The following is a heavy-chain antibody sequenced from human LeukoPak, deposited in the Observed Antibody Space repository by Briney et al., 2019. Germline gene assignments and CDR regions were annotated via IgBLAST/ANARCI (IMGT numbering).Heavy chain of an antibody. D-gene: IGHD2-15*01. CDR1: GFTFSSYA. J-gene: IGHJ3*02. V-gene: IGHV3-23*01. Sequence: PGGSLRLSCAASGFTFSSYAMSWVRQAPGKGLEWVSAISGSGGGTYYADSVKGRFTISRDNSKNTLYLQMNSLRAEDTAVYYCAKGRSNCSGGSCYSKPDAFDIWGQGTMVTVSS. CDR2: ISGSGGGT. CDR3: AKGRSNCSGGSCYSKPDAFDI.